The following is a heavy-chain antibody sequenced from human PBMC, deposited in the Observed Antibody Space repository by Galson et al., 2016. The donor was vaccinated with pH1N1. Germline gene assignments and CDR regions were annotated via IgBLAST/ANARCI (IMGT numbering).Heavy chain of an antibody. CDR1: GFTFSNHA. Sequence: SLRLSCAASGFTFSNHAMHWVRHVPGKGLDWVALIWYDGSNQYYTDSVKGRFTISRDNSNNTLYLQMKSLRVEDTAVYYCVRESRRFGGDFDYWGQGTLVAVSS. D-gene: IGHD2-15*01. CDR3: VRESRRFGGDFDY. J-gene: IGHJ4*02. V-gene: IGHV3-33*01. CDR2: IWYDGSNQ.